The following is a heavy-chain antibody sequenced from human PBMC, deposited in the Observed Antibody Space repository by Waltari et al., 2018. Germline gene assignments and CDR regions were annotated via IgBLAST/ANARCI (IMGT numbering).Heavy chain of an antibody. CDR3: ARGGDCSSTSCYPWWYFDL. Sequence: QVQLQQWGAGLLKPSATLSLTCAVYAGSFSGYYWSWIRQPPGQGLEWIGEINHSGSTNYSPSSKSRVTIAVDTSKNQFSRKLGSVSAAETAVYYCARGGDCSSTSCYPWWYFDLWGRGTLVTVSS. J-gene: IGHJ2*01. D-gene: IGHD2-2*01. V-gene: IGHV4-34*01. CDR1: AGSFSGYY. CDR2: INHSGST.